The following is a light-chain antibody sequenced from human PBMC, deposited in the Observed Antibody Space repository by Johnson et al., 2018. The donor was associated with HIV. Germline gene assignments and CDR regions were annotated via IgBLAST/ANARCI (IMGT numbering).Light chain of an antibody. CDR1: SSNIGNNY. V-gene: IGLV1-51*01. CDR2: DNN. J-gene: IGLJ1*01. CDR3: GTWDSSLSAYV. Sequence: QSVLTQPPSVSAAPGQRVTISCSGSSSNIGNNYVSWYQHLPGTAPKLLIFDNNKRPSGIPDRFSASKSGTSATLGLTGLQTGDAADYYCGTWDSSLSAYVFGTGTKVTVL.